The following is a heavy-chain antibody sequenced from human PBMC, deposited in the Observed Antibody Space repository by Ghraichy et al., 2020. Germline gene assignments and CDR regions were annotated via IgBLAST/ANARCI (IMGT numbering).Heavy chain of an antibody. CDR3: AKDYSSRCGMDV. V-gene: IGHV3-30*18. D-gene: IGHD6-13*01. CDR1: GFIFSSYG. J-gene: IGHJ6*02. Sequence: GGSLRLSCAASGFIFSSYGMHWVRQAPGKGLEWVAVISYDGSNKYYADSVKGRFTISRDNSKNTLYLQMNSLRAEDTAVYYCAKDYSSRCGMDVWGQGTTVTVSS. CDR2: ISYDGSNK.